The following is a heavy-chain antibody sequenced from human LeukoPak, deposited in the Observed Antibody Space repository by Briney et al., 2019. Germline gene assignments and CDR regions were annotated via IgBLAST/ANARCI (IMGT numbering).Heavy chain of an antibody. D-gene: IGHD2-2*01. CDR3: ARDKREECSGTSCYGDAFDV. Sequence: GGSLRLSCAASGFTVSSNYMNWVRQAPGKGLEWVSVIYSGGYTNYADSVKGRFTISRDNSKNTVYLQLNSLRTDDTAAYYCARDKREECSGTSCYGDAFDVWGQGTVVTASS. CDR2: IYSGGYT. J-gene: IGHJ3*01. V-gene: IGHV3-66*02. CDR1: GFTVSSNY.